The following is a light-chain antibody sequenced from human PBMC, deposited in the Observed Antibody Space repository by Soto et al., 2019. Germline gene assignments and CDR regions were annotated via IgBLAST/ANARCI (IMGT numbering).Light chain of an antibody. CDR1: SSDVGGYNY. CDR2: DVS. Sequence: QSVLTQPASVSGSPGQSITISCTGTSSDVGGYNYVSWYQQHPGKAPKLVIYDVSNRPSGVSNRFSGSKSGDTASLTISGLRAEDEADYYCSSYTSSTSYVFGTGTKLTVL. CDR3: SSYTSSTSYV. V-gene: IGLV2-14*03. J-gene: IGLJ1*01.